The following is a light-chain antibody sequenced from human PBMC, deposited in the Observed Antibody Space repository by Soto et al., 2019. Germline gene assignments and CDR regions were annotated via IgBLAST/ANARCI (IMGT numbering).Light chain of an antibody. Sequence: IQMTKSPSTLSSSVCDTVTITCRASQSISVSLAWYQQKPGKAPNLLIYDASTLQGGVPSRFSGSGSGTDFTLTISSLQPEDFATYYCQQSYSTPVTFGQGTKVDIK. CDR2: DAS. CDR3: QQSYSTPVT. V-gene: IGKV1-39*01. J-gene: IGKJ1*01. CDR1: QSISVS.